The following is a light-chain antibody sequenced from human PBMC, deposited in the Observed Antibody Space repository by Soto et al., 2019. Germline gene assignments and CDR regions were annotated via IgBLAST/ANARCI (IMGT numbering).Light chain of an antibody. Sequence: DIQMTQSPSTLSASVGDRVTITCRASQSISSWLAWYQQKLGRAPRLLIYDASSLESGVPSRFSGSGYGTEFTLTISSLQSEDFAVYYCQQYNNWWTFGQGTKVDIK. CDR2: DAS. CDR1: QSISSW. CDR3: QQYNNWWT. V-gene: IGKV1-5*01. J-gene: IGKJ1*01.